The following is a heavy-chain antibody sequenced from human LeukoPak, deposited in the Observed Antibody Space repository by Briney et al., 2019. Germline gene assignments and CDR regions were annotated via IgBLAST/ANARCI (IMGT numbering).Heavy chain of an antibody. D-gene: IGHD3-10*01. CDR2: INHSGST. Sequence: SETLSLTCAVYGGCFSGYYWSWIRQPPGKGLEWIEEINHSGSTNYNPSLKSRVILSVDTSKNQFSLKLSSVTAADTAVYFCARPILLWFGETHGAFDIWGQGTMVTVSS. V-gene: IGHV4-34*01. CDR3: ARPILLWFGETHGAFDI. J-gene: IGHJ3*02. CDR1: GGCFSGYY.